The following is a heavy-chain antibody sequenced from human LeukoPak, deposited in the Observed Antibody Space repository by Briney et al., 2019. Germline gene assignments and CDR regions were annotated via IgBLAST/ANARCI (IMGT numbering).Heavy chain of an antibody. CDR1: GFTFSDYY. Sequence: GGSLRLSCAASGFTFSDYYMSWIRQAPGKGLEWVSYISSSGSTIYYADSAKGRFTISRDNAKDSLYLQMNSLRAEDTAVYYCASQRASFGVVIRGALDYWSQGTLVTVSS. CDR2: ISSSGSTI. V-gene: IGHV3-11*04. J-gene: IGHJ4*02. CDR3: ASQRASFGVVIRGALDY. D-gene: IGHD3-3*01.